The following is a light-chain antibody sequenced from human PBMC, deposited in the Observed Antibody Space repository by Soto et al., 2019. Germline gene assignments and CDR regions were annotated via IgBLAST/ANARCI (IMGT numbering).Light chain of an antibody. J-gene: IGKJ5*01. Sequence: DIHMTQSPATRSASVGDRVTIACRASQTISSYLNWYQQKPVKAPKLLIYVASSLQGGVPSRFSGSGSGTDFTLTIGRLQPDDFATYYCQQSYSTPVTVGQGTRLEIK. CDR3: QQSYSTPVT. V-gene: IGKV1-39*01. CDR1: QTISSY. CDR2: VAS.